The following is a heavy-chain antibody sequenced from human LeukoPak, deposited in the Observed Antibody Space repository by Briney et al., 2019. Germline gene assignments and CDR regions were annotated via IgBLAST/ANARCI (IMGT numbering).Heavy chain of an antibody. J-gene: IGHJ3*02. V-gene: IGHV3-15*01. CDR3: TTGSPDAFDI. CDR2: IKCKSDGGTT. CDR1: GFTFSNAR. Sequence: PGGSLRLSCAGSGFTFSNARMSWVRQATGKGLAWVGRIKCKSDGGTTDYAAPVKDRFTISRDDSKNTLYLQMNSLKTEDTAVYYCTTGSPDAFDIWGQGTMVTVSS.